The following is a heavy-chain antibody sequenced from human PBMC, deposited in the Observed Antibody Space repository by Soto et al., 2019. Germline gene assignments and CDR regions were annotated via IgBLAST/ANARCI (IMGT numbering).Heavy chain of an antibody. Sequence: GSLRLSCAASGFTFSSYAMSWVRHAPGKGLEWVSAISGSGGTTYYADSVKGRFTISRDNSKNTLYLQLNSLTAEDTAVYYCAKGSGYDYYYSSGCDFWGQGTLVTVSS. V-gene: IGHV3-23*01. CDR2: ISGSGGTT. D-gene: IGHD3-22*01. CDR1: GFTFSSYA. J-gene: IGHJ4*02. CDR3: AKGSGYDYYYSSGCDF.